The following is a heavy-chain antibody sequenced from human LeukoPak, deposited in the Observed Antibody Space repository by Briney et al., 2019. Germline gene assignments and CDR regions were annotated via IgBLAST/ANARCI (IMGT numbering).Heavy chain of an antibody. CDR1: GSTFSSYG. V-gene: IGHV3-33*01. CDR2: IWYDGSNK. J-gene: IGHJ4*02. CDR3: ARVLEWGVFDY. D-gene: IGHD3-3*01. Sequence: GGSLRLSCAASGSTFSSYGMHWVRQAPGKGLEWVAVIWYDGSNKYYADSVKGRFAISRDNSKNTLYLQMNSLRAEDTAVYYCARVLEWGVFDYWGQGTLVTVSS.